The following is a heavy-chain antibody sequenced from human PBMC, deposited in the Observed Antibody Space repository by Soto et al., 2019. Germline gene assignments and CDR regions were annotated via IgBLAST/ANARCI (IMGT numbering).Heavy chain of an antibody. CDR2: INPNSGNI. Sequence: ASVKVSCKASGDTFTTYDINWVRQATGHGLEWMGWINPNSGNIGYAQRFQGRVTMTRDTAISTAYMEVSRLRSDDTAVYYCAREGSAYGSSYYYGMDVWGQGTTVTVSS. CDR1: GDTFTTYD. J-gene: IGHJ6*02. CDR3: AREGSAYGSSYYYGMDV. V-gene: IGHV1-8*01. D-gene: IGHD3-10*01.